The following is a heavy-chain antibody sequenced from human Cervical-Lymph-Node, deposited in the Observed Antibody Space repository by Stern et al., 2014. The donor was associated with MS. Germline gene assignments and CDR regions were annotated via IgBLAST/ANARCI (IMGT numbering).Heavy chain of an antibody. CDR2: ISGSATTI. V-gene: IGHV3-11*01. CDR1: GFTFSDFF. D-gene: IGHD6-6*01. J-gene: IGHJ4*02. CDR3: TRGVSSDY. Sequence: VQLVESGGGLVEPGGSLRLSCAASGFTFSDFFMNWIRQAPGKGPEWISYISGSATTIYYADSVKGRFTITRDNAKNSLFLQLNSLRAEDTAVYYCTRGVSSDYWGQGTLVTVSS.